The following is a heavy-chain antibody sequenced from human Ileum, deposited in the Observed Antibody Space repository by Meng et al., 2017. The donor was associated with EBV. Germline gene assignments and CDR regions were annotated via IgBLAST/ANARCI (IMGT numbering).Heavy chain of an antibody. D-gene: IGHD3-10*01. Sequence: QVRWGQSGAEVEKPGASVKVSCKASGYTFTGYYMHWVRQAPGQGLEWMGRINPNTGGTNYAQNFQGRVTMTRDTSITTAYMELSRLRSADTAMYYCARGKSGSYSLDYWGQGTLVTVSS. CDR2: INPNTGGT. V-gene: IGHV1-2*06. CDR1: GYTFTGYY. CDR3: ARGKSGSYSLDY. J-gene: IGHJ4*02.